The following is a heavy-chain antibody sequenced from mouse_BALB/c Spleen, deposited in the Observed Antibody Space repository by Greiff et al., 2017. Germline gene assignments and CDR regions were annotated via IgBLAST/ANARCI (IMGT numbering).Heavy chain of an antibody. J-gene: IGHJ3*01. CDR2: ISNLAYSI. CDR3: ARGFTTATWFAY. CDR1: GFTFSDYG. Sequence: EVNLVESGGGLVQPGGSRKLSCAASGFTFSDYGMAWVRQAPGKGPEWVAFISNLAYSIYYADTVTGRFTISRENAKNTLYLEMSSLRSEDTAMYYCARGFTTATWFAYWGQGTLVTVSA. V-gene: IGHV5-15*02. D-gene: IGHD1-2*01.